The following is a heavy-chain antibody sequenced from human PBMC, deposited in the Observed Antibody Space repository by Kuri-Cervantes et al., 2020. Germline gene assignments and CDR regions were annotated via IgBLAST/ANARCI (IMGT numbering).Heavy chain of an antibody. CDR2: IYHTGCT. V-gene: IGHV4-38-2*02. CDR3: ATSPGYYFYDY. J-gene: IGHJ4*02. CDR1: AYSISSGHY. D-gene: IGHD3-22*01. Sequence: SETLSLTCTVSAYSISSGHYCSWIRQPPGKGLEWIGSIYHTGCTSYNPSFQSRVTISLDTSKNQFSLKLSSVTAAVTAVYYCATSPGYYFYDYWGQGTLVTVSS.